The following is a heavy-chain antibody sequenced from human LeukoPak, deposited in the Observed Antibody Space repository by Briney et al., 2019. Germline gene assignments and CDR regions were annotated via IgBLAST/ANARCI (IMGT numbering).Heavy chain of an antibody. V-gene: IGHV3-23*01. CDR3: ARGIFPITMVRGPNWFDP. Sequence: ESGGSLRLSCAASGFTFSSYAMSWVRQAPGKGLEWVSAISGSGGSTYYADSVKGRFTISRDNSKNTLYLQMNSLRAEDTALYHCARGIFPITMVRGPNWFDPWGQGTLVTVSS. J-gene: IGHJ5*02. CDR1: GFTFSSYA. D-gene: IGHD3-10*01. CDR2: ISGSGGST.